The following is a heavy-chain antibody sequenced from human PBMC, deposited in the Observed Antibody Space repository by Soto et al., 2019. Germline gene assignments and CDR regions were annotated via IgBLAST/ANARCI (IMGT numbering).Heavy chain of an antibody. Sequence: EVQLVESGGGLVKPGGSLRLSCAASGFSFTHAWLSWVRQAPGRGLEWIGRIKSESDGGTTDYAAPVRGRFTISRDESKTTVYLHMTSLKTEDTAVYYCATAAPWQYVWGYYGFGNGGQGTLVTVSS. CDR2: IKSESDGGTT. J-gene: IGHJ4*02. D-gene: IGHD3-16*01. CDR1: GFSFTHAW. V-gene: IGHV3-15*01. CDR3: ATAAPWQYVWGYYGFGN.